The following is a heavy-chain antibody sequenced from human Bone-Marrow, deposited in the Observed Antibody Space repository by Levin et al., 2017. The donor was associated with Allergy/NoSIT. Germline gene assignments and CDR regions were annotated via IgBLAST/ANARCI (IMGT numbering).Heavy chain of an antibody. CDR2: ISAYNGDT. Sequence: ASVKVSCKASGYTFTNYAISWVRQAPGQGLEWMGWISAYNGDTRYAQKLQGRVTMSTDTSTSTAYMELRSLRSDDTAVYYCARLRLGALSTGFEYWGQGTLVTVSS. V-gene: IGHV1-18*01. CDR3: ARLRLGALSTGFEY. D-gene: IGHD3-16*02. J-gene: IGHJ4*02. CDR1: GYTFTNYA.